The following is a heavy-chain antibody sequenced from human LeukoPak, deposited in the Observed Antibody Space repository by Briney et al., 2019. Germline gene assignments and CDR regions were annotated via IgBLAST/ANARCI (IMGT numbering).Heavy chain of an antibody. CDR3: ARVYCSSTSCHEPFDY. CDR2: ISYDGSNK. D-gene: IGHD2-2*01. CDR1: GFTFSSYA. J-gene: IGHJ4*02. V-gene: IGHV3-30-3*01. Sequence: GRSLRLSCAASGFTFSSYAMHWVRQAPGKGLEWVAVISYDGSNKYYVDSVKGRFTISRDNSKNTLYLQMNSLRAEDTAVYYCARVYCSSTSCHEPFDYWGQGILVTVSS.